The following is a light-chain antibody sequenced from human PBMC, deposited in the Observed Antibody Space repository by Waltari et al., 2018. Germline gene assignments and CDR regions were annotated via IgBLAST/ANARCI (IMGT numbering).Light chain of an antibody. V-gene: IGLV2-14*03. CDR3: SSYTSSSTVV. CDR1: SSDVGAYNY. J-gene: IGLJ2*01. Sequence: QSALTQPASVSGSPGQSITISCTGTSSDVGAYNYVSWYRQHPGPAPKLLIFDVSHRPSGVSNLFSGSKSGNPASILISGLQAEDDADYYCSSYTSSSTVVIGGRTKQTVL. CDR2: DVS.